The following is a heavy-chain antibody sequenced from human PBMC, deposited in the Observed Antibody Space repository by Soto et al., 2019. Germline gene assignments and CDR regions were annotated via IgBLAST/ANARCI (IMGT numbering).Heavy chain of an antibody. D-gene: IGHD5-12*01. CDR2: VYYNGRT. J-gene: IGHJ3*01. V-gene: IGHV4-59*01. CDR3: ARGRGGYNFAAFDV. Sequence: TLSLTCTVSGGSIRGFYWSWIRQPPGKGREWIAYVYYNGRTNYNPSLGSRASISVDTSKNQISLKVISVTAADTAIYYCARGRGGYNFAAFDVWGQGTMVTVSS. CDR1: GGSIRGFY.